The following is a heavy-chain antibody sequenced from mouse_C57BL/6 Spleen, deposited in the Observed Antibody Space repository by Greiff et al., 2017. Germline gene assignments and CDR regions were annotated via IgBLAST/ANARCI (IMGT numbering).Heavy chain of an antibody. V-gene: IGHV1-26*01. D-gene: IGHD1-1*01. J-gene: IGHJ4*01. Sequence: VQLQQSGPELVKPGASVKISCKASGYTFTDYYMNWVKQSHGKSLEWIGDINPNNGGTSYNQKFKGKATLTVDKSSSTAYMELRSLTSEDSAVYYCARGGVYYGSSYENYAMDYWGQGTSVTVSS. CDR1: GYTFTDYY. CDR3: ARGGVYYGSSYENYAMDY. CDR2: INPNNGGT.